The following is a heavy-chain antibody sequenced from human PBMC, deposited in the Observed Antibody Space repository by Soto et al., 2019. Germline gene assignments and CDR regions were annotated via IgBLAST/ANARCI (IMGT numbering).Heavy chain of an antibody. CDR2: IIPIFGTA. CDR3: ARDLPRNDSRRRDYYYYGMDV. Sequence: QVQLVQSGAEVQKPGSSVKVSCKASGGTFSSYAISWVRQAPGQGLEWMGGIIPIFGTANYAQKFQGRVTITADESTSTAYMELSSLRSEDTAVYYCARDLPRNDSRRRDYYYYGMDVWGQGTTVTVSS. CDR1: GGTFSSYA. D-gene: IGHD3-16*01. J-gene: IGHJ6*02. V-gene: IGHV1-69*01.